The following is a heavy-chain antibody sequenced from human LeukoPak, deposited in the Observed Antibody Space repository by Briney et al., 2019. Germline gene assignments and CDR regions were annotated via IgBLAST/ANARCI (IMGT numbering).Heavy chain of an antibody. D-gene: IGHD2-2*01. CDR2: ISHDGGNK. CDR1: GFTFSSYP. J-gene: IGHJ6*02. Sequence: GGSLRLSCAASGFTFSSYPMHWVRQAPGKGLEWVAVISHDGGNKYYADSVKGRFTISRDNSKNTLYLQMNSLRAEDTAVYYCARVPAAMTSYYYGMDVWGQGTTVTVSS. V-gene: IGHV3-30-3*01. CDR3: ARVPAAMTSYYYGMDV.